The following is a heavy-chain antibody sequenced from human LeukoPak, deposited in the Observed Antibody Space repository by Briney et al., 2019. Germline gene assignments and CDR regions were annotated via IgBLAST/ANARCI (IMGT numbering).Heavy chain of an antibody. V-gene: IGHV4-34*01. CDR2: INHSGST. CDR3: ARGIRYYDFWSGYQVLYCYFDY. CDR1: GGSFSGYY. J-gene: IGHJ4*02. D-gene: IGHD3-3*01. Sequence: SETLSLTCAVYGGSFSGYYWSWIRQPPGKGLEWIGEINHSGSTNYNPSLKSRVTISVDTSKNQFSLKLSSVTAADTAVYYCARGIRYYDFWSGYQVLYCYFDYWGQGTQVTVSS.